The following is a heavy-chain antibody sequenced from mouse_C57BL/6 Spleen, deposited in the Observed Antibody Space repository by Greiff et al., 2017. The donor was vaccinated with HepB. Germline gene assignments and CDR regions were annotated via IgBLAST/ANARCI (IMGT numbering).Heavy chain of an antibody. Sequence: EVMLVESGAGLVKPGGSLKLSCAASGFTFSSYAMSWVRQTPEKRLEWVAYISSGGDNIYYADTVKGRFTISRDNARNTLYLQMSSLKSEDTAMYYCTRDYGSSWCWFADWGQGTLVTVSA. CDR3: TRDYGSSWCWFAD. D-gene: IGHD1-1*01. CDR1: GFTFSSYA. J-gene: IGHJ3*01. V-gene: IGHV5-9-1*02. CDR2: ISSGGDNI.